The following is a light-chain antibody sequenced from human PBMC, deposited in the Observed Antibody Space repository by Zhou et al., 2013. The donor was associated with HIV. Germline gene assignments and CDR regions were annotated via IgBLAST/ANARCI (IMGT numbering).Light chain of an antibody. CDR3: LQHNSLPQT. CDR2: KAS. Sequence: DIEMTQSPSTLSAFVGDKVTITCRASQSISTWLAWYQQKPGKVPNLLIYKASNLEIGAPSRFSGSGSGTEFTLTISSLQLEDFATYFCLQHNSLPQTFGQGTKVEIK. V-gene: IGKV1-5*03. J-gene: IGKJ1*01. CDR1: QSISTW.